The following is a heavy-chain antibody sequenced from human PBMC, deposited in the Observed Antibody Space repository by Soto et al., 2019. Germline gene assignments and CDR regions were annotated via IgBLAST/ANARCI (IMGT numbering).Heavy chain of an antibody. D-gene: IGHD2-15*01. Sequence: VASVKVSCKASGYTFTSYAMHWVRQAPGQRLEWMVWINAGNGNTKYSQKFQGRVTITRDTSASTAYMELSSLRSEDTAVYYCARDSAVVVVAEYNWFDPWGQGTLVIVYS. CDR2: INAGNGNT. CDR3: ARDSAVVVVAEYNWFDP. CDR1: GYTFTSYA. J-gene: IGHJ5*02. V-gene: IGHV1-3*01.